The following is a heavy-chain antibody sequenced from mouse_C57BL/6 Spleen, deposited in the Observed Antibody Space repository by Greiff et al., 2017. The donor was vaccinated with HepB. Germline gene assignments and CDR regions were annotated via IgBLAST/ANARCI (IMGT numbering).Heavy chain of an antibody. Sequence: EVMLVESGEGLVKPGGSLKLSCAASGFTFSSYAMSWVRQTPEKRLEWVAYISSGGDYIYYADTVKGRFTISRDNARNTLYLQMSSLKSEDTAMYYCTRADGYYEWFAYWGQGTLVTVSA. D-gene: IGHD2-3*01. CDR1: GFTFSSYA. V-gene: IGHV5-9-1*02. J-gene: IGHJ3*01. CDR2: ISSGGDYI. CDR3: TRADGYYEWFAY.